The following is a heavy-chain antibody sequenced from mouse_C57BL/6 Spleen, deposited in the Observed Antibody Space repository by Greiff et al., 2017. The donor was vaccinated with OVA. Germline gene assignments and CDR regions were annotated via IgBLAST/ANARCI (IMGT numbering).Heavy chain of an antibody. V-gene: IGHV1-82*01. J-gene: IGHJ2*01. CDR1: GYAFSSSW. Sequence: QVQLQQSGPELVKPGASVKISCKASGYAFSSSWMNWVKQRPGKGLECIGRIYPGDGDTNYNGKFKGKATLTADKSSSTAYMQLSSLTSEDSAVYFWAGRRNVDYGGQGTTRTVSS. CDR2: IYPGDGDT. CDR3: AGRRNVDY.